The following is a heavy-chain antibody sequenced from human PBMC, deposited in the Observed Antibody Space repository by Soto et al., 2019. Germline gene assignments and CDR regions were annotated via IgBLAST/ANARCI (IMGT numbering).Heavy chain of an antibody. CDR1: GFTVSSNY. CDR3: ARDHYDFWSGYYN. D-gene: IGHD3-3*01. Sequence: VQLVETGGGLIQPGGSLRLSCAASGFTVSSNYMSWVRQAPGKGLEWVAVISYDGSNKYYADSVKGRFTISRDNSKNTLYLQMNSLRAEDTAVYYCARDHYDFWSGYYNWGQGTLVTVSS. J-gene: IGHJ4*02. V-gene: IGHV3-30-3*01. CDR2: ISYDGSNK.